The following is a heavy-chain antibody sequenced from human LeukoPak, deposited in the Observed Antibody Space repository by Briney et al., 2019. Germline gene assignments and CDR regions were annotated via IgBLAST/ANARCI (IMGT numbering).Heavy chain of an antibody. V-gene: IGHV1-69*01. D-gene: IGHD5-18*01. CDR3: ARGTAMAISNWFDP. CDR2: IIPIFGTA. J-gene: IGHJ5*02. Sequence: GASVKVSCKASGGTFSGYAISWVRQAPGQGLEWMGGIIPIFGTANYAQKFQGRVTITADESTSTAYMELSSLRSEDTAVYYCARGTAMAISNWFDPWGQGTLVTVSS. CDR1: GGTFSGYA.